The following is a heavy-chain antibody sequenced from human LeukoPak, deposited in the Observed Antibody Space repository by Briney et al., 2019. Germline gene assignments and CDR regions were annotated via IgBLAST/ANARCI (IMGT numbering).Heavy chain of an antibody. CDR1: GGSIRSGSYN. CDR2: IYTSGST. V-gene: IGHV4-61*02. Sequence: SQTLSLTCTVSGGSIRSGSYNWSWIRQPAGKGLEWIGRIYTSGSTNYNPSLKSRVTISVDTPKNQFSLKLSSVTAADTAVYYCARVGSSGWYYYFDYWGQGTLVTVSS. D-gene: IGHD6-19*01. J-gene: IGHJ4*02. CDR3: ARVGSSGWYYYFDY.